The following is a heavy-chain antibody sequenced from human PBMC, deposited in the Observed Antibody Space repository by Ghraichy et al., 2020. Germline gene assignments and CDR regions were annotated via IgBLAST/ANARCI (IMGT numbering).Heavy chain of an antibody. Sequence: SETLSLTCAVSGGSIRNYYWSWIRQPPGKGLEWIGYIFYSGSTKYNPSLESRVTISADTSENRISLKLSSVTTTDTAVYYCARVGGVVVPAAINHYYGMDVWGQGTTVIVSS. CDR3: ARVGGVVVPAAINHYYGMDV. D-gene: IGHD2-2*01. J-gene: IGHJ6*02. CDR2: IFYSGST. CDR1: GGSIRNYY. V-gene: IGHV4-59*01.